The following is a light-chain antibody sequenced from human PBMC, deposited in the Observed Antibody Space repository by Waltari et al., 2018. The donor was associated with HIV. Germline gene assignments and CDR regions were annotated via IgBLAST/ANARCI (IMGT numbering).Light chain of an antibody. J-gene: IGLJ3*02. CDR2: DVT. V-gene: IGLV2-14*03. Sequence: QSALTQPASVSGSPGQSITISCAGTSSDVGGYNYVSWFQQHPGKAPKLIIYDVTNQPPGVFNRFSGSKSGNTASLTISGLQAEDEADYYCTSYTNIRTWVFGGGTKLTVL. CDR3: TSYTNIRTWV. CDR1: SSDVGGYNY.